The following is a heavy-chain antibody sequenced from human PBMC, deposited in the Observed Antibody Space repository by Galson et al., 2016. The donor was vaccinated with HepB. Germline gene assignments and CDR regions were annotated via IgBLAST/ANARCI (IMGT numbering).Heavy chain of an antibody. Sequence: SLRLSCAVSAFTFNNYAMHWVRQAPGKGLEWVAFISYDGSNKYYSDSVKGRFAISRDNSRNTLSLQMNSLRAEDTAVYYCASGYYYDSSGYYSDLWGQGTLVTVSS. CDR2: ISYDGSNK. V-gene: IGHV3-30-3*02. J-gene: IGHJ5*02. CDR1: AFTFNNYA. CDR3: ASGYYYDSSGYYSDL. D-gene: IGHD3-22*01.